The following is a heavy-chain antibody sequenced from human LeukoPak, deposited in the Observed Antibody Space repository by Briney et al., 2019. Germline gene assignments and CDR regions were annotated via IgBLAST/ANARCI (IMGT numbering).Heavy chain of an antibody. CDR3: ASIGKAVAAVDY. CDR1: GYTFTGYY. V-gene: IGHV1-2*02. J-gene: IGHJ4*02. Sequence: ASVKVSCKASGYTFTGYYMHWVRQAPGQGLEWMGWINPNSGGTNYAQKFQGRVTISRGTSISTAYMELSRLRSDDTAVYYCASIGKAVAAVDYWGQGTLVTVSS. CDR2: INPNSGGT. D-gene: IGHD6-19*01.